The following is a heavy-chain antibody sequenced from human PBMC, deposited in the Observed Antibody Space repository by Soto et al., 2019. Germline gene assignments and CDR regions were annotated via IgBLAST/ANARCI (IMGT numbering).Heavy chain of an antibody. CDR2: INSDGSGA. D-gene: IGHD3-10*01. Sequence: EVQLVESGGDLVQPGGSLRLSCAASGFTFSSFWMHWVRQAPGKGLVWVSRINSDGSGASYADFVEGRFTISRDNAKNTVYFQMNSLRDEDTAVYYCIRDYGEAGSTNAFDIWGQGTMVTVSS. J-gene: IGHJ3*02. CDR1: GFTFSSFW. V-gene: IGHV3-74*01. CDR3: IRDYGEAGSTNAFDI.